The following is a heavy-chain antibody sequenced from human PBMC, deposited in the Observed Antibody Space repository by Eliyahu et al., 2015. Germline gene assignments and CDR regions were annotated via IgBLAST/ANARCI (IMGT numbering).Heavy chain of an antibody. Sequence: EVQLLESGGGLVQPGGSLRLACAAXGFPFSSYAMSXVRQAPGKGLEGVSAISGSGGSTYYADSVKGRFTISRDNSKNTLYLQMNSLRAEDTAVYSCAKDRDISMIVVVLYFDYWGQGTLVTVSS. CDR3: AKDRDISMIVVVLYFDY. CDR2: ISGSGGST. CDR1: GFPFSSYA. V-gene: IGHV3-23*01. D-gene: IGHD3-22*01. J-gene: IGHJ4*02.